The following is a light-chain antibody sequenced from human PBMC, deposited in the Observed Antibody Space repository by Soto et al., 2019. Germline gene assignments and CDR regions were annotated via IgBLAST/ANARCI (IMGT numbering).Light chain of an antibody. CDR2: DVS. Sequence: QSALTQPRSVSGSPGQSVTISCTGTSSDVGGYNYVSWYQQHPGKAPKVIIYDVSKRPSGVPDRFSGSRSGNMASLTISGLQAEDEADYYCCSYAGSYTWVFGGGTKLTVL. V-gene: IGLV2-11*01. CDR3: CSYAGSYTWV. CDR1: SSDVGGYNY. J-gene: IGLJ2*01.